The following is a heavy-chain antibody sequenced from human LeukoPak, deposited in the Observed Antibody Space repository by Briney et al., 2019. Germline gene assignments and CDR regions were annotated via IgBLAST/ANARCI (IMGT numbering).Heavy chain of an antibody. Sequence: GGSLRLSCAASGFTSSSYWMSWVRQAPGKGLEWVANINQDGSEKYYVDSVKGRFTISRDNAKNSLYLQMNSLRAEDTAVYYCARPLYSYGAFDIWGQGTMVTVSS. CDR1: GFTSSSYW. J-gene: IGHJ3*02. V-gene: IGHV3-7*01. CDR3: ARPLYSYGAFDI. D-gene: IGHD5-18*01. CDR2: INQDGSEK.